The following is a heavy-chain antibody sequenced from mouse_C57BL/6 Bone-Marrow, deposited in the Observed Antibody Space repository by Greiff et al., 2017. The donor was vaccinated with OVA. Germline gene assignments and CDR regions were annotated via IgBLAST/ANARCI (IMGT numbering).Heavy chain of an antibody. V-gene: IGHV5-6*02. D-gene: IGHD2-2*01. CDR2: ISSGGSYT. CDR3: ARRRLPFAY. CDR1: GFTFSSYG. Sequence: EVKLMESGGDLVKPGGSLKLSCAASGFTFSSYGMSWVRQTPDKRLEWVATISSGGSYTYYPDSVKGRFTISRDNAKNTLYLQMSSLKSEDTAMYYCARRRLPFAYWGQGTLVTVSA. J-gene: IGHJ3*01.